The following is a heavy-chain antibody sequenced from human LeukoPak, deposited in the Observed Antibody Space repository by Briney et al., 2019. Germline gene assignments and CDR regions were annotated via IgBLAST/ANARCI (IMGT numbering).Heavy chain of an antibody. CDR2: ISGSGGST. CDR1: GFTFSSYA. J-gene: IGHJ4*02. V-gene: IGHV3-23*01. D-gene: IGHD5-18*01. Sequence: GGSLRLSCAASGFTFSSYAMSWVRQAPGKGLEWVSAISGSGGSTYYADSVKGRFTISRDNSKNTLYLQMNSLRAEDTAVYYCAKDLHPRGYSPWAFDYWGQGALVTVSS. CDR3: AKDLHPRGYSPWAFDY.